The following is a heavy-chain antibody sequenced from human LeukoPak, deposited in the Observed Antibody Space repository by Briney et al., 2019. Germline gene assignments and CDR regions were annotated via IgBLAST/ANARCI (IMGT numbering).Heavy chain of an antibody. J-gene: IGHJ6*03. CDR1: GFTFSSYS. D-gene: IGHD3-16*01. V-gene: IGHV3-21*01. Sequence: GGSLRLSCAASGFTFSSYSMNWVRQAPGKGLEWVSSISSSSSYIYYADSVKGRFTISRDNAKNSLYLQMNSLKAEDTAVYYCARVEGYDYVWGSPLYMDVWGKGTTVTVSS. CDR3: ARVEGYDYVWGSPLYMDV. CDR2: ISSSSSYI.